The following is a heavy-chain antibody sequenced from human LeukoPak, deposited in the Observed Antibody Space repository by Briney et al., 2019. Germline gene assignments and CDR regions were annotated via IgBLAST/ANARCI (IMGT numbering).Heavy chain of an antibody. Sequence: KPSETLSLTCAVYGGSFSGYYWSWIRQPPGKGLEWIGEINHSGSTNYNPSLKSRVTISVDTSKNPFSVRLTSVTATDTAVYYCARFSVSQAWFDPWGQGTLVTVSS. J-gene: IGHJ5*02. D-gene: IGHD2-8*01. V-gene: IGHV4-34*01. CDR1: GGSFSGYY. CDR3: ARFSVSQAWFDP. CDR2: INHSGST.